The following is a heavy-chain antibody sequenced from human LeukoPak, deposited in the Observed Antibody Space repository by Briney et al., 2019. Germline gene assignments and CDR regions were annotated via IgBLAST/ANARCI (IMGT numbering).Heavy chain of an antibody. J-gene: IGHJ6*03. CDR2: IYYSGST. V-gene: IGHV4-59*01. D-gene: IGHD2-2*01. CDR3: ARAPKEDQIIGPDYYYYYMDV. CDR1: GGSISSYY. Sequence: SETLSLTCTVSGGSISSYYWSWIRQPPGKGLEWIGYIYYSGSTNYNPSLKSRVTISVDTSKNQFSLKLSSVTAADTAMYYCARAPKEDQIIGPDYYYYYMDVWGKGTTVTVSS.